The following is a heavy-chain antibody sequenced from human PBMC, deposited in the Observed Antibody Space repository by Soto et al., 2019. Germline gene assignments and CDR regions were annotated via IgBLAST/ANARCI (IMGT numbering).Heavy chain of an antibody. Sequence: PSETLSLTCAVAGGAISSSNWWSWVRQPPGKGLEWIGEIYHSGSTNSNPSLKSRVTISVDKSKNQFSLKLSSLTAADTAVYYCASCYDSSGYRYSGMDVWGQGTTVTVSS. CDR3: ASCYDSSGYRYSGMDV. CDR2: IYHSGST. D-gene: IGHD3-22*01. V-gene: IGHV4-4*02. J-gene: IGHJ6*02. CDR1: GGAISSSNW.